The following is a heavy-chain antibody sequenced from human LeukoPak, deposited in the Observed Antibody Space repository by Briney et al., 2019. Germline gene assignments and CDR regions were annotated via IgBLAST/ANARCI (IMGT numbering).Heavy chain of an antibody. CDR1: GGSISGYY. CDR2: IYYSGST. CDR3: ARLLWFGEPCLDY. Sequence: SETLSLTCTVSGGSISGYYWSWIRQPPGKGLEWIGYIYYSGSTNYNPSLKSRVTISVDTSKNQFSLKLSSVTAADTAVYYCARLLWFGEPCLDYWGQGTLVTVSS. V-gene: IGHV4-59*08. J-gene: IGHJ4*02. D-gene: IGHD3-10*01.